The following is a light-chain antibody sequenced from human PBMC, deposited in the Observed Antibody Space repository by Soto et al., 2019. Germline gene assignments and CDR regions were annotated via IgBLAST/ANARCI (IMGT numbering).Light chain of an antibody. CDR2: AAS. CDR1: QGIRSA. Sequence: DVQMTQSPSSLSASVGDRITITCRASQGIRSALGWYQQQPGKAPERLIYAASTLHRGVPSRFSGSGSGTKFTLTITSLQAEDFSTYYCLQHDSYPRTFGGGTRVDI. CDR3: LQHDSYPRT. V-gene: IGKV1-17*01. J-gene: IGKJ4*01.